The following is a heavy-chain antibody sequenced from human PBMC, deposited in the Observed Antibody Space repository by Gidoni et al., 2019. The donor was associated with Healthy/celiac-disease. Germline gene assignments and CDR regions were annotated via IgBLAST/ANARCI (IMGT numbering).Heavy chain of an antibody. D-gene: IGHD3-16*02. CDR2: IYHSGST. CDR1: GGSISSSNW. CDR3: ASTYDYVWGSYPLRS. Sequence: QVQLQESGPGLVKPSGTLSLTCAVSGGSISSSNWWRWGRQPPGKGLEWSGEIYHSGSTNYNPSLKSRVTISVDKSKNQFSLKLSSVTAADTAVYYCASTYDYVWGSYPLRSWGQGTLVTVSS. V-gene: IGHV4-4*02. J-gene: IGHJ4*02.